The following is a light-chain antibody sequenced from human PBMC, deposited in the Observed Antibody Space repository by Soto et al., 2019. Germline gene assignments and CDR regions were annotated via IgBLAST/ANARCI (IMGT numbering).Light chain of an antibody. V-gene: IGKV4-1*01. J-gene: IGKJ2*01. CDR2: WAS. Sequence: DIVMTQSPDSLSASLGERATINCTSSQTVFHTSYNKAFLAWYQQKAGQPPKLLFYWASTRESGVPARFSGGVSGTDFSLTISSLQPEDVAVYYCQQYYSSVTFGQGTNLEIK. CDR3: QQYYSSVT. CDR1: QTVFHTSYNKAF.